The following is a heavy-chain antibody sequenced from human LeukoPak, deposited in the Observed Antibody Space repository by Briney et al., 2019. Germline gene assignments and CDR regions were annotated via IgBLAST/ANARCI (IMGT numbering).Heavy chain of an antibody. CDR3: ARGPSAVAGSYY. V-gene: IGHV5-51*01. CDR2: IYPADSNT. Sequence: PGESLKISCKGSGYSFTSYWIGWVRQMPGKGLEWMGLIYPADSNTKYSPSFQGQVTISADKSITTAYLQWSSLKASDTAMYYCARGPSAVAGSYYWGQGTLVTVSS. D-gene: IGHD6-19*01. CDR1: GYSFTSYW. J-gene: IGHJ4*02.